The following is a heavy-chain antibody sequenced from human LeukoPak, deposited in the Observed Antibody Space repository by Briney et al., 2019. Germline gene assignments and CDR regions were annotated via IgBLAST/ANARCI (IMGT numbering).Heavy chain of an antibody. V-gene: IGHV3-21*01. D-gene: IGHD5-18*01. CDR1: GFTFSSYS. CDR2: ISSSSSYI. J-gene: IGHJ4*02. Sequence: GGSLRLSCAASGFTFSSYSMNWVRQAPGKGLEWVSSISSSSSYIYYADSVKGRFTISRDNAKNSLYLQMDSLRAEDTAVYYCARDAGYGYDRFDYWGQGTQVTVSS. CDR3: ARDAGYGYDRFDY.